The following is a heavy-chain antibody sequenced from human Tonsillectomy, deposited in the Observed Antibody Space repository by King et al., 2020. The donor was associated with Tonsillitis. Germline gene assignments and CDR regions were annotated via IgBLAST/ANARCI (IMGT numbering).Heavy chain of an antibody. J-gene: IGHJ6*01. D-gene: IGHD1-7*01. V-gene: IGHV6-1*01. Sequence: VQLQQSGPGLVKPSQTLSLTCAISGDSVSRNSAAWNWIRQSPSRGLEWLGRTYYRSKWYNDYSISVKGRITINRDTSKNQFSLQMKSVTPEDTAVYYCVRDELELRNNYYYYYGMDVWGQGTTVTVSS. CDR1: GDSVSRNSAA. CDR2: TYYRSKWYN. CDR3: VRDELELRNNYYYYYGMDV.